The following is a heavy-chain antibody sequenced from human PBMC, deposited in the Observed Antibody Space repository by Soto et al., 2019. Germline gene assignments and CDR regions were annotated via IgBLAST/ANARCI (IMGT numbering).Heavy chain of an antibody. CDR3: ATLTKYDILTGFYPC. D-gene: IGHD3-9*01. Sequence: EVQLVESGGGLVQPGGSLRLSCAASGFTVNSNYMSWVRQAPGKGLEWVSVIYSDGSTYYADSVKGRFIISRDNSTTKLYFQMNSLRAEDTAVYYCATLTKYDILTGFYPCWGQGTLVTVSS. V-gene: IGHV3-66*01. CDR1: GFTVNSNY. CDR2: IYSDGST. J-gene: IGHJ4*02.